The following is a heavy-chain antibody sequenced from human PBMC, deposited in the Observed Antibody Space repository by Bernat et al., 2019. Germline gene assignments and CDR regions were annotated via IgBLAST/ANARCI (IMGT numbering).Heavy chain of an antibody. V-gene: IGHV3-33*01. D-gene: IGHD2-2*01. J-gene: IGHJ4*02. CDR2: IWHDGTKK. CDR1: GFTFSSHG. CDR3: ARDGGVYCDSSSCYLDY. Sequence: QVQLVESGGGVVQPGRSLRLSCAASGFTFSSHGMHWVRQAPGKGLEWVADIWHDGTKKYYADSVKGRFTISRDNSKNTLYLQMNSLSAEDTAVDYCARDGGVYCDSSSCYLDYWGQGTQVTVSS.